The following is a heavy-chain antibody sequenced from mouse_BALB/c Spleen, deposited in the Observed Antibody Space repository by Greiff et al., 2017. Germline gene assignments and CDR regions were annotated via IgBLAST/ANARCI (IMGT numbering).Heavy chain of an antibody. CDR3: ARSEDYYAMDY. Sequence: VQLQQPGAELVKPGASVKLSCKASGYTFTSYWMHWVKQRPGQGLEWIGEINPSNGRTNYNEKFKSKATLTVDKSSGTAYMQLSSLTSEDSAVYYCARSEDYYAMDYWGQGTSVTVSS. CDR2: INPSNGRT. V-gene: IGHV1S81*02. J-gene: IGHJ4*01. CDR1: GYTFTSYW.